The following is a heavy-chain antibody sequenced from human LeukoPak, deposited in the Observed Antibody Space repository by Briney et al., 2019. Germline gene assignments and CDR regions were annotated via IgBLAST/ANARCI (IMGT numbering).Heavy chain of an antibody. V-gene: IGHV4-39*01. CDR3: ARRKSLGIVRALDI. CDR1: GGSISSSSYY. CDR2: IYYSGST. J-gene: IGHJ3*02. Sequence: PSETLSLTCTVSGGSISSSSYYWGWIRQPPGKGLEWIGSIYYSGSTYYNPSLKSRVTISVDTSKNQFSLKLSSVTAADTAVYYCARRKSLGIVRALDIWGQGTMVTVSS. D-gene: IGHD2/OR15-2a*01.